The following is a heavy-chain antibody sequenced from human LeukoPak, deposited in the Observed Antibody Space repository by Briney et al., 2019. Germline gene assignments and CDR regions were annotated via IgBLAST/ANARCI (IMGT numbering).Heavy chain of an antibody. V-gene: IGHV3-33*01. Sequence: GRTLRLSCAASGFTFSSYGMHWVRQAPGKGLEWVAMIWYDGSNKYCADSVKGRFTISRDNSKNTLYPQMDSLRAEDTAVYYCARDNLSDWGQGTLVTVSS. CDR2: IWYDGSNK. CDR3: ARDNLSD. J-gene: IGHJ4*02. CDR1: GFTFSSYG. D-gene: IGHD2/OR15-2a*01.